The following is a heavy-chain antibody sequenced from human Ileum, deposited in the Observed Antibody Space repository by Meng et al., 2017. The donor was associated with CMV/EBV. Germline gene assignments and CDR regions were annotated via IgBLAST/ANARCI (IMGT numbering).Heavy chain of an antibody. D-gene: IGHD2-21*01. Sequence: YTFNGFYRHWVRQDPGQGLEWMGWVNPKRGDTNYAQKFQGRVTMTRDPSISTAYMELSGLRYDDTAVYYCARDGVVCGDTTCRGFFSWGQGTLVTVSS. CDR3: ARDGVVCGDTTCRGFFS. CDR2: VNPKRGDT. J-gene: IGHJ5*02. V-gene: IGHV1-2*02. CDR1: YTFNGFY.